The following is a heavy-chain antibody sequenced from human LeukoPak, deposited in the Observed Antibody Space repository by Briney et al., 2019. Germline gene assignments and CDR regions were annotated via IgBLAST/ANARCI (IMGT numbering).Heavy chain of an antibody. Sequence: ASVKVSCKTSGYTFTGYFIHWVRQAPGLGLEWMGWINPNSGGTSYAQKFQGRVTMTRDTSISTAYMELSRLNSDDTAVYYCARDATGVAYGDYADIWGQGTLVTVSS. CDR3: ARDATGVAYGDYADI. CDR2: INPNSGGT. D-gene: IGHD4-17*01. V-gene: IGHV1-2*02. CDR1: GYTFTGYF. J-gene: IGHJ4*02.